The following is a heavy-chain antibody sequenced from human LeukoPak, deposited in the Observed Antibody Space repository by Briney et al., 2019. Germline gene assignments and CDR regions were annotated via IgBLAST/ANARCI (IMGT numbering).Heavy chain of an antibody. J-gene: IGHJ4*02. Sequence: GGSLRLSCAASGFTFSSYSMNWVRQAPGKGLEWVSSISSSSSYIYYADSVKGRFTISRDNAKNSLYLQMNSLRAEDTAVYYCANSLREFSGYPSFDYWGQGTLVTVSS. V-gene: IGHV3-21*04. CDR1: GFTFSSYS. D-gene: IGHD5-12*01. CDR3: ANSLREFSGYPSFDY. CDR2: ISSSSSYI.